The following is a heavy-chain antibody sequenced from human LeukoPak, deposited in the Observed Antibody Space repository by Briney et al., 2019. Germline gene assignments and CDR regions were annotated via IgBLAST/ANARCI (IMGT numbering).Heavy chain of an antibody. Sequence: SETLSLTCTVSGGSITTYYWTWIRQPPGKGLEWIGYIYYTGNNNYNPSLESRVTMSVDTSKKEFSLKISSVTAADTAVYFCSSGSVVTALDQWGQGTLVTVSS. V-gene: IGHV4-59*01. D-gene: IGHD2-21*02. CDR1: GGSITTYY. J-gene: IGHJ4*02. CDR2: IYYTGNN. CDR3: SSGSVVTALDQ.